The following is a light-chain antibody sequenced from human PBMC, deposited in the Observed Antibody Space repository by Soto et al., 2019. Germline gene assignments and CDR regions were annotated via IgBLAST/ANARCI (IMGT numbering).Light chain of an antibody. CDR1: SNDVGGYNY. CDR2: DVS. CDR3: CSYAGPYWV. V-gene: IGLV2-11*01. J-gene: IGLJ3*02. Sequence: QSVLTQPRSVSGSPGQSVTISCTGTSNDVGGYNYVSWFQQHPGKVPKLMVYDVSYRPSGVPDRFSGSKSGNTASLTISGLQADDECDYYCCSYAGPYWVFGGGTKVTVL.